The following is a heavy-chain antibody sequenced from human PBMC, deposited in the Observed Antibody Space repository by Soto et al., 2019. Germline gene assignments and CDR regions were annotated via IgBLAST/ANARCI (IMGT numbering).Heavy chain of an antibody. CDR1: GYTFTSYG. J-gene: IGHJ6*02. CDR3: ARDTVSVAAADYYYGMDV. D-gene: IGHD6-13*01. CDR2: ISAYNGNT. V-gene: IGHV1-18*01. Sequence: GASVKVSCKASGYTFTSYGISWVRQAPGQGLEWMGWISAYNGNTNYAQKLQGRVTMTTDTSTSTAYMELRSLRSDDTAVYYCARDTVSVAAADYYYGMDVWCQGTTVTVSS.